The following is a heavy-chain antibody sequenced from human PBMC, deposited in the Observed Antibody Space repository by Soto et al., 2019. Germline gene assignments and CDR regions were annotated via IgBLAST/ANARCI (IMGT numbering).Heavy chain of an antibody. V-gene: IGHV3-23*01. D-gene: IGHD1-1*01. CDR1: EFTFP. CDR2: ITESGERT. CDR3: ATWKGAHFDY. J-gene: IGHJ4*02. Sequence: GGSLRLSCTASEFTFPMSWLRQAPGPGLEWVATITESGERTHYADSVKGRFTISRDNSKNTVFLQMNSLRAVDTAIYFCATWKGAHFDYWGQGIPVTVSS.